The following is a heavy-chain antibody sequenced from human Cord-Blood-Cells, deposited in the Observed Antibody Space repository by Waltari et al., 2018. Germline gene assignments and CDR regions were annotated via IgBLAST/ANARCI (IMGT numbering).Heavy chain of an antibody. CDR1: GFTFMIYG. D-gene: IGHD1-1*01. J-gene: IGHJ3*02. CDR2: IWYDGSNK. Sequence: QVQLVESGGGVVQPGRSLRLCFAASGFTFMIYGMHEFCQAPGRGLEWVAVIWYDGSNKYYADSVKGLFTISRDNSKNTLYLQMNSLRDEDTAVYYCARELDDAFDIWGQGTMVTVSS. CDR3: ARELDDAFDI. V-gene: IGHV3-33*01.